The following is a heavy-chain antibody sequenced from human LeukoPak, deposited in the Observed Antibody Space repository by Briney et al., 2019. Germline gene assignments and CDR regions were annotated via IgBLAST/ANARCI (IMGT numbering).Heavy chain of an antibody. CDR3: ARGSMALYY. CDR1: GFTFISYS. J-gene: IGHJ4*02. D-gene: IGHD2/OR15-2a*01. CDR2: ITSDNSTI. Sequence: GGSLRLSCAASGFTFISYSMNWVRQAPGRRLEWLSYITSDNSTIYYADSVKGRFTISRDNAKNSVFLQMNSLRADDTAVYYCARGSMALYYWGQGTLVTVSS. V-gene: IGHV3-48*01.